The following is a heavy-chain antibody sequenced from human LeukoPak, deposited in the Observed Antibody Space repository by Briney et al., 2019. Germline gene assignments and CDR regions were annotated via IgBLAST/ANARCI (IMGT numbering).Heavy chain of an antibody. J-gene: IGHJ6*03. Sequence: SGTLSLTCAVYGGSFSGYHWSWIRQPPGKGLEWIGEINHSGSTNYNPSLKSRVTISVDTSKNQFSLKLSSVTAADTAVYYCARGRETMVRGVRPQTKKYYYYMDVWGKGTTVTVSS. CDR2: INHSGST. CDR1: GGSFSGYH. D-gene: IGHD3-10*01. CDR3: ARGRETMVRGVRPQTKKYYYYMDV. V-gene: IGHV4-34*01.